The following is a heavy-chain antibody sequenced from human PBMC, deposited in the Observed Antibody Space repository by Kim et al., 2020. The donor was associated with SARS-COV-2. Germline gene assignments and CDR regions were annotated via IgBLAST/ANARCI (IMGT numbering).Heavy chain of an antibody. V-gene: IGHV1-18*04. Sequence: ASVKVSCKASGYTFTSYGISWVRQAPGQGLEWMGWISAYNGNTNYAQKLQGRVTMTTDTSTSTAYMELRSLRSDDTAVYYCARAGSWYEALFYFDYWGQGTLVTVSS. J-gene: IGHJ4*02. CDR2: ISAYNGNT. CDR1: GYTFTSYG. D-gene: IGHD6-13*01. CDR3: ARAGSWYEALFYFDY.